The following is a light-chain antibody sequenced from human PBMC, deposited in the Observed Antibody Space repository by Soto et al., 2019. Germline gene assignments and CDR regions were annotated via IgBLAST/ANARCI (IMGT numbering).Light chain of an antibody. Sequence: IQMTQSPSTLSASIGDRFTITCRASQSINNRLAWYQQMPGKAPNLLIYDASSLESGVPSRFRGSGSETEFTLTISGLQPDDFATYYCQQFIDGWTFGQGTKVDNK. CDR3: QQFIDGWT. J-gene: IGKJ1*01. CDR1: QSINNR. V-gene: IGKV1-5*01. CDR2: DAS.